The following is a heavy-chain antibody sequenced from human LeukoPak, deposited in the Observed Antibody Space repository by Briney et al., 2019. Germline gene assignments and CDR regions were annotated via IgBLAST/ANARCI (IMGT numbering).Heavy chain of an antibody. D-gene: IGHD3-10*01. CDR2: IYYSGST. V-gene: IGHV4-30-4*01. J-gene: IGHJ6*02. Sequence: SETLSLTCTVSGGSINSADYYWSWIRQPPGKGLEWIGCIYYSGSTYYNPSLKSRVTISLDTSKSQFSLKLRSVTAADTAVYYCARDYGSGTYFYYYYGMDVWGQGTTVTVSS. CDR3: ARDYGSGTYFYYYYGMDV. CDR1: GGSINSADYY.